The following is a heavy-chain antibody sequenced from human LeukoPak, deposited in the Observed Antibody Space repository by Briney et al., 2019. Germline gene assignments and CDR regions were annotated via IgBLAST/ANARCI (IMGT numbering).Heavy chain of an antibody. Sequence: GGSLRLSCAASGFTSSSYAMHWVRPAPGKGLEWVAVISYEGSNKYYADSVKGRFTISRDNSKNTLYLQMNSLRAEDTAVYYCARDTRTTDYGGNSGVPDYWGQGTLVTVSS. V-gene: IGHV3-30-3*01. CDR1: GFTSSSYA. CDR3: ARDTRTTDYGGNSGVPDY. CDR2: ISYEGSNK. D-gene: IGHD4-23*01. J-gene: IGHJ4*02.